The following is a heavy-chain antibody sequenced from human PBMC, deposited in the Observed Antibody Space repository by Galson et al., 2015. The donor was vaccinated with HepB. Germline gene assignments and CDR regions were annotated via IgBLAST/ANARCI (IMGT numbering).Heavy chain of an antibody. CDR3: AARLGYCSDTSCS. CDR1: GFTFSSYW. Sequence: SLRLSCAASGFTFSSYWMHWVHQTPGKGLVWVSRINSDGSSVRYADSVKGRFTISRDNAKNTLYLQMNSLRAEDTAVYYCAARLGYCSDTSCSWGQGTLVTVSS. CDR2: INSDGSSV. D-gene: IGHD2-2*01. J-gene: IGHJ5*02. V-gene: IGHV3-74*01.